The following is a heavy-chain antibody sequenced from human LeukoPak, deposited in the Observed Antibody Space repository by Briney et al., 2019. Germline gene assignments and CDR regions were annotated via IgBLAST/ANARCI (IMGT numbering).Heavy chain of an antibody. CDR3: ARQWLVRYLDY. Sequence: SETLSLTCIVSGGSIISSNSYWGWIRQPPGKGLEWIGSIYYSGSTYYNPSLKSRVTISVDTSKNQFSLKLSSVTAADTAVYYCARQWLVRYLDYWGQGTLVTVSS. CDR2: IYYSGST. D-gene: IGHD6-19*01. CDR1: GGSIISSNSY. J-gene: IGHJ4*02. V-gene: IGHV4-39*07.